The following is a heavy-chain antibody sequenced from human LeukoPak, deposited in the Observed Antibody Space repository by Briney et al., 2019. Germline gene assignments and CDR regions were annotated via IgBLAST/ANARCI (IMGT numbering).Heavy chain of an antibody. V-gene: IGHV1-18*01. Sequence: ASVKVSCKTSGYTFTYYVISWVRQAPGQGLEWMGWINAYNGNTIDAQKFQGRVTMTTDTSTSTAYMELRSLRSDDTAVYYCARREKPYDYWGQRTLVSVSS. D-gene: IGHD1-26*01. CDR2: INAYNGNT. CDR3: ARREKPYDY. CDR1: GYTFTYYV. J-gene: IGHJ4*02.